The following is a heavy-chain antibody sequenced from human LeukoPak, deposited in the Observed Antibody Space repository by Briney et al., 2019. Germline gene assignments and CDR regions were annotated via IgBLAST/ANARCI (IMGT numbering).Heavy chain of an antibody. Sequence: GESLKISCKGSGYSFTTYWIGWVRQVPGKGLEWMGIIYPGDSDTRYSPSFQGQVTISADKSISTAYLQWSSLRAPDTAMYYCASSLVVAGSSVSGFDYWGQGTLVTVSS. CDR2: IYPGDSDT. V-gene: IGHV5-51*01. D-gene: IGHD6-19*01. CDR3: ASSLVVAGSSVSGFDY. J-gene: IGHJ4*02. CDR1: GYSFTTYW.